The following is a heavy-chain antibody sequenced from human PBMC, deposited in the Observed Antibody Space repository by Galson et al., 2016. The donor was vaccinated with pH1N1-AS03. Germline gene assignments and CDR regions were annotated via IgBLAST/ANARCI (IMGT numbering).Heavy chain of an antibody. J-gene: IGHJ4*02. Sequence: LRLSCAASGFPFSSYAMHWVRQAPGKGLEWVTVISHDGSSKYYADSVKGRFTISRDSSKNTLYVQMNSLRAEDTAVYYCARGAKFSGIVGRLKSYFDNWGQGTLVTVSS. V-gene: IGHV3-30*04. CDR3: ARGAKFSGIVGRLKSYFDN. D-gene: IGHD6-6*01. CDR1: GFPFSSYA. CDR2: ISHDGSSK.